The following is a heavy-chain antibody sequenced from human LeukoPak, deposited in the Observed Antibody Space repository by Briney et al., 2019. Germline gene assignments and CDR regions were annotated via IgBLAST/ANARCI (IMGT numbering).Heavy chain of an antibody. CDR2: INRSGST. V-gene: IGHV4-34*01. CDR1: GGSFSGYY. CDR3: ARETVTGTTWGFDP. Sequence: SETLSLTCAVYGGSFSGYYWSWIRQPPGKGLEWIGEINRSGSTNYNPSLKSRVTISVDTSKNQFSLKLSSVTAADTAVYYCARETVTGTTWGFDPWGQGTLVTVSS. D-gene: IGHD1-14*01. J-gene: IGHJ5*02.